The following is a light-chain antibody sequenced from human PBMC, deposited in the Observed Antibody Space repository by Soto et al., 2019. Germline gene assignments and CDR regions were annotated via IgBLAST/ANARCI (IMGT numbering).Light chain of an antibody. V-gene: IGLV2-18*02. CDR3: GSYTSSSTFVV. CDR2: EVS. CDR1: SSDVGSYNR. J-gene: IGLJ2*01. Sequence: QSALTQPPSVSGSPGQSVTISFTGTSSDVGSYNRVSWYQQPPGPAPKLMIYEVSNRPSGVPDRFAGAQSGNPAPLTISGLQAEDEADYYCGSYTSSSTFVVFGGGTKLTVL.